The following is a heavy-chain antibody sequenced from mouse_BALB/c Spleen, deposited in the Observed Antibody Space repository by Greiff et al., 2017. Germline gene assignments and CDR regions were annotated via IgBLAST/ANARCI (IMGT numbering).Heavy chain of an antibody. CDR2: ISSGGST. Sequence: EVMLVESGGGLVKPGGSLKLSCAASGFTFSSYAMSWVRQTPEKRLEWVASISSGGSTYYPDSVKGRFTISRDNARNILYLQMSSLRSEDTAMYYCARDGQFAYWGQGTLVTVSA. D-gene: IGHD1-1*02. CDR1: GFTFSSYA. V-gene: IGHV5-6-5*01. J-gene: IGHJ3*01. CDR3: ARDGQFAY.